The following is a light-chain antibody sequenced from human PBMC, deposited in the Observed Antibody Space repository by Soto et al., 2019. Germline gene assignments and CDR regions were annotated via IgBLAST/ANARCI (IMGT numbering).Light chain of an antibody. CDR2: YAS. CDR3: QQYNNRPPIT. Sequence: EIMMTQSPATLSVSPGERATLSCRASQSVRNNLAWYQQKPGQAPRLLIYYASTRATGVPARFSGSGSGTEFTLTISSLQSEDSALYYCQQYNNRPPITFGQGTRLEIK. CDR1: QSVRNN. J-gene: IGKJ5*01. V-gene: IGKV3-15*01.